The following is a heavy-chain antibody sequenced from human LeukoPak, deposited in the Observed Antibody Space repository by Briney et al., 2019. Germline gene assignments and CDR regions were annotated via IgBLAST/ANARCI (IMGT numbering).Heavy chain of an antibody. CDR2: ISYDGSNK. CDR3: ARESLGFGELSYFDY. J-gene: IGHJ4*02. D-gene: IGHD3-10*01. Sequence: PGGSLRLSCAASGFTFSSYAMHWVRQAPGKGLEWVAVISYDGSNKYYADSVKGRLTISRDNSKNTLYLQMNSLRAEDTAVYYCARESLGFGELSYFDYWGQGTLVTVSS. V-gene: IGHV3-30-3*01. CDR1: GFTFSSYA.